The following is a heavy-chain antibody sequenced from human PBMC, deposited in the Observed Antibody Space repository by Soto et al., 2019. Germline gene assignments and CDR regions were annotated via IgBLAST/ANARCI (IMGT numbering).Heavy chain of an antibody. J-gene: IGHJ2*01. CDR3: ARERASEMAFDL. V-gene: IGHV3-21*01. Sequence: EVQLVESGGGLVKPGGSLRLSCAASGFTFSSYSMNWVRQAPGKGLEWVSSISSSSSYIYYADSVKGRFTIPRDNAKNSLYLQMNSLRAEDTAVYYCARERASEMAFDLWGRGTLVTVSS. CDR1: GFTFSSYS. CDR2: ISSSSSYI.